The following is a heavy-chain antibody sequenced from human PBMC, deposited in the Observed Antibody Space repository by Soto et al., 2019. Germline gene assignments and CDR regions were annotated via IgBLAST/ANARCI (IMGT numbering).Heavy chain of an antibody. CDR3: ARDCSGGSCYIDYYYGMDV. D-gene: IGHD2-15*01. CDR2: IIPIFGTA. J-gene: IGHJ6*02. CDR1: GGTFSSYA. V-gene: IGHV1-69*01. Sequence: QVQLVQSGAEVKKPGSSVKVSCKASGGTFSSYAISWVRQAPGQGLEWMGGIIPIFGTANYAQKFQGRVTITADESPSTAYMELSSLRSEDTAVYYCARDCSGGSCYIDYYYGMDVWGQGTTVTVSS.